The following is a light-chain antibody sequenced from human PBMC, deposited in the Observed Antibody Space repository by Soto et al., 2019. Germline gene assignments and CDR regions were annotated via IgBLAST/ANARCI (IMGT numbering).Light chain of an antibody. CDR3: QQYYSYPVT. V-gene: IGKV1-39*01. J-gene: IGKJ1*01. CDR2: AAS. CDR1: QSISSY. Sequence: DIQMTQSPSSLSASVGDRVTITCRASQSISSYLNWYQQKPGKAPKLLIYAASTLQSGVPSRFSGSGSGTDFTLTISCLQSEDFATYYCQQYYSYPVTFGQGTKVDNK.